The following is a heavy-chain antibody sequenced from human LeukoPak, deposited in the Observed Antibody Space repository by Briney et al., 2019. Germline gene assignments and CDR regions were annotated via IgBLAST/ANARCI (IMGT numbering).Heavy chain of an antibody. J-gene: IGHJ4*02. CDR3: ARVPYYDLWSGPGYFDS. D-gene: IGHD3-3*01. CDR1: GFTVSSNY. CDR2: IYSGGST. V-gene: IGHV3-66*01. Sequence: GGSLRLSCAASGFTVSSNYMSWVRQAPGKGLEWVSVIYSGGSTYYADSVKGRFTISRDNSKNTLYLQMNSLRAEDTAIYYCARVPYYDLWSGPGYFDSWGQGTLVSVSA.